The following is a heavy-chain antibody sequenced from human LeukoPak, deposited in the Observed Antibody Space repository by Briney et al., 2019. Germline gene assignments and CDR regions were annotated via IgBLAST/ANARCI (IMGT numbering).Heavy chain of an antibody. D-gene: IGHD3-22*01. J-gene: IGHJ4*02. CDR1: GGSISSDGYS. CDR3: ARESRGEDYYDSSGYYYYFDY. Sequence: SETLSLTCAVSGGSISSDGYSWNWIRQPPGKGLEWIGYIYYSGSTYYNPSLKSRVTISVDTSKDQFSLKLSSVTAADTAVYYCARESRGEDYYDSSGYYYYFDYWGQGTLVTASS. V-gene: IGHV4-30-4*07. CDR2: IYYSGST.